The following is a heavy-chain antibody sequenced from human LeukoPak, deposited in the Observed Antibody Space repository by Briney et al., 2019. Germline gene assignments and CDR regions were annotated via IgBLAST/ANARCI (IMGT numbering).Heavy chain of an antibody. CDR2: ISSSGTG. CDR3: ARDNPMVYATYDH. V-gene: IGHV3-69-1*01. Sequence: GGSLRLSCAASGFTFSDYFMSWIRQAPGKGLEWLSHISSSGTGYYTDSVKGRFTISRDNAKNSLYLQMTSLRADDTAVYYCARDNPMVYATYDHWGQGTLVTVSS. D-gene: IGHD2-8*01. J-gene: IGHJ4*02. CDR1: GFTFSDYF.